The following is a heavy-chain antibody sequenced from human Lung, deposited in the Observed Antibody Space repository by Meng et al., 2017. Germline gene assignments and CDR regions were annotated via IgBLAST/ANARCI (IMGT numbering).Heavy chain of an antibody. V-gene: IGHV4-34*01. D-gene: IGHD4-11*01. CDR3: ARGPTTMAHDFDY. J-gene: IGHJ4*02. CDR2: INHSGST. Sequence: QVQLQQWGAGLVKPPESLSPTCVVSGGASSDYYWSWIRQPPGKGLEWIGEINHSGSTNYNPSLESRATISVDTSQNNLSLKLSSVTAADSAVYYCARGPTTMAHDFDYWGQGTLVTVSS. CDR1: GGASSDYY.